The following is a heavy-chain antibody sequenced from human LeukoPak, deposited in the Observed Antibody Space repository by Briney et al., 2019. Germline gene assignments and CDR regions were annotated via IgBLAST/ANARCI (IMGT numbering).Heavy chain of an antibody. Sequence: GGSLRLSCAASGFTFSDYYMTWIRQAPGKGLEWVSYISTSSSHTNYADSVKGRFTISRDTAKDSLYLQMNSLRADDTAVYCCSRVPTTHWPHLYCWGQGTLVTVSS. J-gene: IGHJ4*02. CDR3: SRVPTTHWPHLYC. CDR2: ISTSSSHT. V-gene: IGHV3-11*05. D-gene: IGHD1-14*01. CDR1: GFTFSDYY.